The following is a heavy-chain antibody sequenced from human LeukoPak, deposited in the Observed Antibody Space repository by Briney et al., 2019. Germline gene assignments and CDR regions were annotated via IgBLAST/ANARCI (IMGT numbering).Heavy chain of an antibody. D-gene: IGHD3-9*01. Sequence: GGSLRLSCAASGFTFSYYGMHWVRQAPGKGLEWVAFIRHDGSNNYYADSVKGRFTISRDNSKDTLYLQINSLRAEDTAVYYCAKLASVYYDILTGYYNLPYYFDYWGQGTLVTVSS. CDR2: IRHDGSNN. J-gene: IGHJ4*02. V-gene: IGHV3-30*02. CDR3: AKLASVYYDILTGYYNLPYYFDY. CDR1: GFTFSYYG.